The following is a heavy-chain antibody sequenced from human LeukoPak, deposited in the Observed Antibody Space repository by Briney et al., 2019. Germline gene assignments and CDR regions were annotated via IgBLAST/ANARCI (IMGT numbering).Heavy chain of an antibody. Sequence: SGGSLGLSCAASGFTFSSYGMHWVRQAPGKGLEWVAVISYDGSNKYYADSVKGRFTISRDNSKNTLYLQMNSLRAEDTAVYYCARGPYGSGSTIDYWGQGTLVTVS. CDR3: ARGPYGSGSTIDY. CDR2: ISYDGSNK. J-gene: IGHJ4*02. V-gene: IGHV3-30*03. D-gene: IGHD3-10*01. CDR1: GFTFSSYG.